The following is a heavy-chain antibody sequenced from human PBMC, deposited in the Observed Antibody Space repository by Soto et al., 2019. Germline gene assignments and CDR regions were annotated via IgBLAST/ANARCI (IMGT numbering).Heavy chain of an antibody. CDR2: ISGSGGST. CDR1: GFTFSSYA. V-gene: IGHV3-23*01. Sequence: EVQLLESGGGLVQPGGSLRLSCAASGFTFSSYAMSWVRQAPGKGLEWVSGISGSGGSTYHADSVKGRFTISRDNSKNTLYLQMNSLRADDTAVYYCANSNGRYYGSGGYLDYWGQGTLVTVSS. CDR3: ANSNGRYYGSGGYLDY. J-gene: IGHJ4*02. D-gene: IGHD3-10*01.